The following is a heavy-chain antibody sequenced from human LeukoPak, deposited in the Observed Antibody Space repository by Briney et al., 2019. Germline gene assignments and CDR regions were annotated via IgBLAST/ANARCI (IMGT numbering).Heavy chain of an antibody. CDR2: IGSSGSTI. V-gene: IGHV3-48*03. CDR3: ATGGWLLSY. CDR1: GFTFSSYE. Sequence: PGGSLRLSCAASGFTFSSYEMNWVRQAPGKGLEWVSYIGSSGSTIHCADSVKGRFTISRDNAKNSLYLQMNNLRAEDAAVYYCATGGWLLSYWGQGSLVTVSS. J-gene: IGHJ4*02. D-gene: IGHD3-9*01.